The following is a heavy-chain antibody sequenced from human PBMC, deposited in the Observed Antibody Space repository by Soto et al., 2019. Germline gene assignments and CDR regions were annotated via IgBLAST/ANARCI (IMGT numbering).Heavy chain of an antibody. V-gene: IGHV3-48*01. J-gene: IGHJ5*02. CDR2: ISSSSSTI. Sequence: GSLRLSCAASGFTFSSYSMNWVRPAPGEGVEWVSYISSSSSTIYYADSVKGRFTISRDNAKNSLYLQMNSLRAEDTAVYYCARSYYYDSSGSLNWFDPWGQGTLVTVSS. CDR3: ARSYYYDSSGSLNWFDP. D-gene: IGHD3-22*01. CDR1: GFTFSSYS.